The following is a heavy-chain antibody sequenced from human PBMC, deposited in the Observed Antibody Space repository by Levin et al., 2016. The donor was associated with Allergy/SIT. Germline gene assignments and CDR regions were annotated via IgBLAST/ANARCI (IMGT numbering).Heavy chain of an antibody. Sequence: VRQAPGKGLEWVSTISSGGDNTYYADSVKVRFTISRDHSKNTLFLQMNSLRAEDTAVYYCAKGQGRGGATLSYQYGVDVWGQGTTVTVSS. J-gene: IGHJ6*02. V-gene: IGHV3-23*01. CDR3: AKGQGRGGATLSYQYGVDV. CDR2: ISSGGDNT. D-gene: IGHD1-26*01.